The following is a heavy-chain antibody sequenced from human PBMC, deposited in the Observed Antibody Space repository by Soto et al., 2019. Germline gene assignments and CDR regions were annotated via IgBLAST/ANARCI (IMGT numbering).Heavy chain of an antibody. Sequence: EVQLVESGGGLVKPGDSLRLSCAVSGLKFSDDWMNWVRQAPGKGLEWDGRIQINGGGETRAYAAPVKGRFASSRDDSRDTLYLQMNSLKIEDTAVYYCALDNSGRFRTDHWGQGTLVTVS. CDR2: IQINGGGETR. CDR1: GLKFSDDW. CDR3: ALDNSGRFRTDH. J-gene: IGHJ4*02. V-gene: IGHV3-15*07. D-gene: IGHD4-4*01.